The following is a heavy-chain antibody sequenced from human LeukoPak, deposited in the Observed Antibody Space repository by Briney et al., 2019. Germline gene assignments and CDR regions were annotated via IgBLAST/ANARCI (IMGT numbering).Heavy chain of an antibody. CDR2: INTGSGER. CDR1: GYTFTSYL. J-gene: IGHJ4*02. Sequence: GASVKVSCKASGYTFTSYLIHWVRQAPGQGPEWMGWINTGSGERKYLQKFQDRVTITRDTSASTAFMELSSLRSEDTALYYCARDNYYFDYWGQGTLVTVSS. V-gene: IGHV1-3*04. CDR3: ARDNYYFDY.